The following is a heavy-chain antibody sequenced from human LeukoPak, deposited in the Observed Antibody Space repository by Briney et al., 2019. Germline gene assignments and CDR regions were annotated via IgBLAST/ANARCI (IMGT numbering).Heavy chain of an antibody. J-gene: IGHJ4*02. V-gene: IGHV3-74*01. D-gene: IGHD3-10*01. CDR1: GFTFSGYW. Sequence: GGSLRLSCVASGFTFSGYWMHWVRQPPGKGLVWVSRINSDGTSTTYADSVKGRFTFTRDNAKNTLYLQMNSLRAEDTAVYYCARGRIGSSYYYFDYWGQGAVVTVSS. CDR3: ARGRIGSSYYYFDY. CDR2: INSDGTST.